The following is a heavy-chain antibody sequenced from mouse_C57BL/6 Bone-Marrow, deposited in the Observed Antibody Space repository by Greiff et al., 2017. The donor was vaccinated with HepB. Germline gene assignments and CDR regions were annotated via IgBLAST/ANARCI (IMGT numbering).Heavy chain of an antibody. V-gene: IGHV1-69*01. CDR1: GYNFTSYW. CDR3: ARKDYGSSWWYFDY. CDR2: IDPSDSYT. D-gene: IGHD1-1*01. J-gene: IGHJ2*01. Sequence: VQLQQPGAELVMPGASVKLSCKASGYNFTSYWMHWVKQRPGQGLEWIGEIDPSDSYTNYNQKFKGKSTLTVDKSSSTAYMQLSSLTSEDSAVYYCARKDYGSSWWYFDYWGQGTTLTVSS.